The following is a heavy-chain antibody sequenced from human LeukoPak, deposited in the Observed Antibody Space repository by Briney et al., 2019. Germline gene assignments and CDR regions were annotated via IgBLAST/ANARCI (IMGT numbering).Heavy chain of an antibody. CDR2: IKQDGSKK. J-gene: IGHJ4*02. V-gene: IGHV3-7*01. CDR3: ARGFYTPDY. Sequence: GGSLRLSCVASGFPFSSYWMTWVRQAPGKGLEWVANIKQDGSKKSYVDSVKGRFTISGDNAKSSLYLEMNSLRAEDTAMYYCARGFYTPDYWGQGTLVTVSS. CDR1: GFPFSSYW.